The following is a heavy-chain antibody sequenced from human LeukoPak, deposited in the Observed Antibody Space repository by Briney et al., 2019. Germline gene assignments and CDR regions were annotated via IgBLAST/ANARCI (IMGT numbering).Heavy chain of an antibody. Sequence: AGGSLRLSCAASGFTFSTYSMSWVRQAPGKGLEWVANIKQDGSEKNYGDSVKGRFTISRDNAKNSVFLQMISLRAEDTAVYYCARNYYGTSGYYAGIQTELDYWGRGTLVTVSS. J-gene: IGHJ4*02. CDR3: ARNYYGTSGYYAGIQTELDY. V-gene: IGHV3-7*01. D-gene: IGHD3-22*01. CDR2: IKQDGSEK. CDR1: GFTFSTYS.